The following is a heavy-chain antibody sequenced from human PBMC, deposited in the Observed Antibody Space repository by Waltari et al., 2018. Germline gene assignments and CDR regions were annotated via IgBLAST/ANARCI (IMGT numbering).Heavy chain of an antibody. V-gene: IGHV3-30-3*01. CDR1: GFTFSSYA. Sequence: QVQLVESGGGVVQPGRSLRLSCAASGFTFSSYAMHWVRQAPGKGLEWVAVISYDGSNKYYADSVKGRFTISRDNSKNTLYLQMNSLRAEDTAVYYCARGAAAAFDYWGQGTLVTVSS. CDR3: ARGAAAAFDY. J-gene: IGHJ4*02. CDR2: ISYDGSNK. D-gene: IGHD6-13*01.